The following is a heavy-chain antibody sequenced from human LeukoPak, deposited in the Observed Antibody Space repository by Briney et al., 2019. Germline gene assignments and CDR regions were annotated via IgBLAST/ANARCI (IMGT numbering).Heavy chain of an antibody. CDR1: GGSFSGYY. CDR2: INHSGST. Sequence: SETLSLTCAVYGGSFSGYYWSWIRQPPGKGLEWVGEINHSGSTNYNPSLKSRVTISVDTSKNQFSLKLSSVTAADTAVYYCARVFPAYRGGDCYAPSWGQGTLVTVSS. V-gene: IGHV4-34*01. J-gene: IGHJ5*02. D-gene: IGHD2-21*02. CDR3: ARVFPAYRGGDCYAPS.